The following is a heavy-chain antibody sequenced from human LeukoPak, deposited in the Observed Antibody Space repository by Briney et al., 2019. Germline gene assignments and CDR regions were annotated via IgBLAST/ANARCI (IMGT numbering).Heavy chain of an antibody. D-gene: IGHD3-3*01. V-gene: IGHV1-2*06. CDR1: GYTFTGYY. J-gene: IGHJ5*02. CDR2: INPNSGGT. CDR3: ARALGVLYYGFWSAPPNNWFDP. Sequence: ASVKVSCKASGYTFTGYYMHWVRQAPGQGLEWMGRINPNSGGTNYAQKFQGRVTMTRDTSISTAYMELSRLRSDDTAVYYCARALGVLYYGFWSAPPNNWFDPWGQGTLVTVSS.